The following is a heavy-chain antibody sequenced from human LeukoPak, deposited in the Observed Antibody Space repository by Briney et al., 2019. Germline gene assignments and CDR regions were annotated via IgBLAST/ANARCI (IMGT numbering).Heavy chain of an antibody. CDR2: ILFGGGLT. CDR3: ARKITMVRGPLIKGYFDL. D-gene: IGHD3-10*01. CDR1: GFTFMNYV. Sequence: GGSLRLSCSGSGFTFMNYVMAWVRQAPGKGLEWVSFILFGGGLTHSADPVKGRFIISRDMNTLFLQMNNLRPEDTAMYYCARKITMVRGPLIKGYFDLWGRGTLVSVSS. V-gene: IGHV3-23*03. J-gene: IGHJ2*01.